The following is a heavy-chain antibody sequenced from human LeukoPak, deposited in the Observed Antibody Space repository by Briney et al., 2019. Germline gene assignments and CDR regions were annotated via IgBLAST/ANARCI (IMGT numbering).Heavy chain of an antibody. CDR1: GFTFDDYA. D-gene: IGHD3-22*01. Sequence: GGSLRLSCSASGFTFDDYAMSWVRQAPGKGLEWVSAISGSGGSTYYADSVKGRFTISRDNSKNTLYLQMNSLRAEDTAVYYCAKVRYYDSSGYYYPIDYWGQGTLVTVSS. V-gene: IGHV3-23*01. CDR3: AKVRYYDSSGYYYPIDY. J-gene: IGHJ4*02. CDR2: ISGSGGST.